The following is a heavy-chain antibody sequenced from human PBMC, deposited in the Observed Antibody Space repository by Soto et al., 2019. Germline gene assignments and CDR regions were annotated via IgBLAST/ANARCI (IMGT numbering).Heavy chain of an antibody. Sequence: VGSLRLSCTASGFNTRFYSMSWVRQTPGKGLEWVAALSRSGGATYYADSVRGRFTISRDASKDTLFLQMRNLRAGDTAIYYCSKGEMSTIRNSFDPWGQGTLVTVSS. CDR1: GFNTRFYS. CDR3: SKGEMSTIRNSFDP. D-gene: IGHD1-1*01. V-gene: IGHV3-23*01. J-gene: IGHJ5*02. CDR2: LSRSGGAT.